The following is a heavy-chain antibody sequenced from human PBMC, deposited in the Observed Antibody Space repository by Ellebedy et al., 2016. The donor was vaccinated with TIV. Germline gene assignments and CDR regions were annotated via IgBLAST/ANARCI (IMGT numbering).Heavy chain of an antibody. Sequence: GESLKISCAASGFTFNNYAMSWVRQAPGKGLEWVSTISHTGSRAYYANSVEGRFIISRDISKRALYLQMNSLRAEDTAVYYCAKGRGGGSDASAPRYYFDSWGLGTLVIVSS. CDR2: ISHTGSRA. D-gene: IGHD3-10*01. V-gene: IGHV3-23*01. CDR1: GFTFNNYA. CDR3: AKGRGGGSDASAPRYYFDS. J-gene: IGHJ4*02.